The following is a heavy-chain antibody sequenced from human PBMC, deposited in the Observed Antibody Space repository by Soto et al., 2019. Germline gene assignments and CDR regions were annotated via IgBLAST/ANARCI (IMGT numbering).Heavy chain of an antibody. CDR1: GFTFSSYG. V-gene: IGHV3-30*18. Sequence: QVQLVESGGGVVQPGRSLRLSCAASGFTFSSYGMHWVRQAPGKGLEWVAVISYDGSKEFYADSVKGRFTISRDNYKKTLYLQMNSLRAEDTAVYYCAKDLRLWSKDYYYYGMDVWGQGTTVTVSS. CDR2: ISYDGSKE. J-gene: IGHJ6*02. CDR3: AKDLRLWSKDYYYYGMDV. D-gene: IGHD5-18*01.